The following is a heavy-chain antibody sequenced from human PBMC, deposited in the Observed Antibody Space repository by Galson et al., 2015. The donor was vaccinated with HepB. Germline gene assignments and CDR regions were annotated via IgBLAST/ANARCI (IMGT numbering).Heavy chain of an antibody. CDR2: ISGSGGST. CDR3: ALGGRYQPVDY. CDR1: GFTFSSYA. J-gene: IGHJ4*02. Sequence: SLRLSCAASGFTFSSYAMSWVRQAPGKGLEWVSAISGSGGSTYYADSVKGRFTISRDNSKNTLYLQMNNLRAEDTAVYYCALGGRYQPVDYWGQGTLVTVSS. V-gene: IGHV3-23*01. D-gene: IGHD2-2*01.